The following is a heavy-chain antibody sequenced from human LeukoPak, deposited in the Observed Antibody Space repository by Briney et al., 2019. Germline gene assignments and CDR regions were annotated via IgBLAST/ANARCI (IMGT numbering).Heavy chain of an antibody. D-gene: IGHD2-2*01. Sequence: GGSLRLSCAASGFTFSDYYMSWIRQAPGKGLEWVGRIKSKTDGGTTDYAAPVKGRFTISRDDSKNTLYLQMNSLKTEDTAVYYCTTGRDIVVDWGQGTLVTVSS. CDR3: TTGRDIVVD. J-gene: IGHJ4*02. CDR2: IKSKTDGGTT. V-gene: IGHV3-15*01. CDR1: GFTFSDYY.